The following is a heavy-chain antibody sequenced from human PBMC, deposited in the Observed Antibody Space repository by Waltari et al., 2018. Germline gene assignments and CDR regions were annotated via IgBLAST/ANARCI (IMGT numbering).Heavy chain of an antibody. D-gene: IGHD5-12*01. J-gene: IGHJ4*02. CDR2: IKQDGSEK. CDR3: AKEGGYSGYDFGY. Sequence: EVQLVESGGGLVQPGGSLRLSCAASGFTFSSYWMSWVRQAPGKGLGWVANIKQDGSEKYYVDSVKGRFTISRDNAKNSLYLQMNSLRAEDTAVYYCAKEGGYSGYDFGYWGQGTLVTVSS. V-gene: IGHV3-7*01. CDR1: GFTFSSYW.